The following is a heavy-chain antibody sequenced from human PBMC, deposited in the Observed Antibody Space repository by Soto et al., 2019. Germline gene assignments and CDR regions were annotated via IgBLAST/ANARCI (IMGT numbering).Heavy chain of an antibody. CDR3: ARDRRIQLWLGYFDL. J-gene: IGHJ2*01. V-gene: IGHV1-3*01. CDR2: INAGNGNT. D-gene: IGHD5-18*01. Sequence: GASVKVSCKASGYTFTSYSMHWVRQAPGQRLKWMGWINAGNGNTKYSQKFQGRVTITRDTSASTAYMELSSLRSEDTAVYYCARDRRIQLWLGYFDLWGRGTLVTVSS. CDR1: GYTFTSYS.